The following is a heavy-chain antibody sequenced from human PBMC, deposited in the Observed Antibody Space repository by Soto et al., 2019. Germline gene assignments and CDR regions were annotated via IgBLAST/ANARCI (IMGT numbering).Heavy chain of an antibody. Sequence: LRLSCAASGFTFSSYSMNCVRQAPGKGLEWVSSISSSSSYIYYADSVKGRFTISRDNAKNSLYLQMNSLRAEDTAVYYCARGSVVVTAHDYYYYGMDVWGQGTTVTVSS. CDR2: ISSSSSYI. V-gene: IGHV3-21*01. CDR1: GFTFSSYS. D-gene: IGHD2-21*02. J-gene: IGHJ6*02. CDR3: ARGSVVVTAHDYYYYGMDV.